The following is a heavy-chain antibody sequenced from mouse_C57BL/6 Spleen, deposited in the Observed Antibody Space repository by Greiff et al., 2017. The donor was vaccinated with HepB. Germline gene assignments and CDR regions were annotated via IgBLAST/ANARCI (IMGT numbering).Heavy chain of an antibody. J-gene: IGHJ2*01. Sequence: EVKLMESGGDLVKPGGSLKLSCAASGFTFSSYGMSWVRQTPDKRLEWVATISSGGSYTYYPDSVKGRFTISRDNAKNTLYLQMSSLKSEDTAMYYCERPYGYEKGYYCDYWGQGTTLTVSS. V-gene: IGHV5-6*01. CDR2: ISSGGSYT. CDR1: GFTFSSYG. D-gene: IGHD2-2*01. CDR3: ERPYGYEKGYYCDY.